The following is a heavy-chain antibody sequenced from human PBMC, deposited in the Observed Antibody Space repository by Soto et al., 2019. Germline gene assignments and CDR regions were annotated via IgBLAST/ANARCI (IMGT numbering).Heavy chain of an antibody. Sequence: QVQLPESGPGLVKPSETLTLTCTVSGGPISTYYWSWIRQSPGKGLEWIGFISYIGTTQYNPSFKSRVTISVETSKNQFSLSLTSVSAADTAVYYCARDAGYQLTGAFDIWGPGTMVAVAS. CDR1: GGPISTYY. CDR2: ISYIGTT. J-gene: IGHJ3*02. CDR3: ARDAGYQLTGAFDI. V-gene: IGHV4-59*01. D-gene: IGHD2-2*01.